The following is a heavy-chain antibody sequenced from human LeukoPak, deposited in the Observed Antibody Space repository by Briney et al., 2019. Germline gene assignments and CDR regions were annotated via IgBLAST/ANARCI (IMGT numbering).Heavy chain of an antibody. CDR3: ASVGATTGELDY. CDR2: INPNSGGT. J-gene: IGHJ4*02. Sequence: ASVKVSCKASGYTFTSYDINWVRRATGQGLEWVGWINPNSGGTNYAQKFQGRVTMTRDTSISTAYMELSRLRSDDTAVYYCASVGATTGELDYWGQGTLVTVSS. V-gene: IGHV1-2*02. D-gene: IGHD1-26*01. CDR1: GYTFTSYD.